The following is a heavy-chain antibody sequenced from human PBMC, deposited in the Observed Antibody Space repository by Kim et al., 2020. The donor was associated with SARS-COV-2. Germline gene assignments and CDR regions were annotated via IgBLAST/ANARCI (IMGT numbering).Heavy chain of an antibody. Sequence: GGSLRLSCTASGFTFSNYDMTWVRLAPGKGLEYVAHSGIDSYYADSMKGRFTISRDNSKSTLYLQMSSLRPGDTGIYFCARRDCSSGTCYGSGLDVWGQGTTVTDSS. CDR2: HSGIDS. CDR1: GFTFSNYD. J-gene: IGHJ6*02. D-gene: IGHD2-15*01. V-gene: IGHV3-23*01. CDR3: ARRDCSSGTCYGSGLDV.